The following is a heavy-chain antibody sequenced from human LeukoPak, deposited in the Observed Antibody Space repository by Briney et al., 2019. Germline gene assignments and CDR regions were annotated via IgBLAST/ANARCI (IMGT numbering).Heavy chain of an antibody. CDR3: ARVRYCISPNCFLGAFDI. D-gene: IGHD2-2*01. CDR1: GCTFSTYA. Sequence: ASVKVSCKASGCTFSTYAISWVRQAPGQGLEWMGGIIPIFGTAKYAQKLQGSVTITADESTSPAYMELSILRSEDTAVYFCARVRYCISPNCFLGAFDIWGQGTLVTVSS. CDR2: IIPIFGTA. V-gene: IGHV1-69*13. J-gene: IGHJ3*02.